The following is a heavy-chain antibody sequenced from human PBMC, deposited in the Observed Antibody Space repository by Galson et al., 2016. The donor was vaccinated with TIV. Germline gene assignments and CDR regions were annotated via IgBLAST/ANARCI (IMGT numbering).Heavy chain of an antibody. CDR3: ARDQNYYDSSGYHLGRWDGGFDI. Sequence: SLRLSCAAPGLTFSSYGMHWVRQAPGKGLEWVAGIWYDGSKRNYADSVKGRFTISRDNSKNTVYLQMDSLRAEDTAVYYCARDQNYYDSSGYHLGRWDGGFDIWGQGTMVTVSS. D-gene: IGHD3-22*01. CDR2: IWYDGSKR. V-gene: IGHV3-33*01. CDR1: GLTFSSYG. J-gene: IGHJ3*02.